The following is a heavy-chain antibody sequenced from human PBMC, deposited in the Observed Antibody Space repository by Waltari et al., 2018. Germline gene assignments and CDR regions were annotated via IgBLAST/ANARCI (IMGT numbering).Heavy chain of an antibody. D-gene: IGHD1-1*01. V-gene: IGHV3-23*01. CDR3: AKGTWNHRGNFDY. J-gene: IGHJ4*02. CDR2: ISGSGGST. CDR1: GFTFSSYA. Sequence: EVQLLESGGGLVQPGGSLRLSCAASGFTFSSYAMSWVRQAPGKGLEWVSAISGSGGSTYYADSVKVRFTISRDNSKNTLYLQMNSLRAEDTAVYYCAKGTWNHRGNFDYWGQGTLVTVSS.